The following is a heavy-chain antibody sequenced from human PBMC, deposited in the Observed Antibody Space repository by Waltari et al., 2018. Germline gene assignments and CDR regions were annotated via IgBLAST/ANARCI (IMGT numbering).Heavy chain of an antibody. Sequence: QVQLVESGGGVVQPGGSLRLSCAAPGLTFISFGMHWVRQSPGKGLEWVAFIRYDGSNKYYADSVKGRFTISRDNSKNTLYLQMNSLRAEDTAVYYCAKDRGIAQRGAFDIWGQGTMVTVSS. D-gene: IGHD6-13*01. J-gene: IGHJ3*02. CDR2: IRYDGSNK. CDR1: GLTFISFG. CDR3: AKDRGIAQRGAFDI. V-gene: IGHV3-30*02.